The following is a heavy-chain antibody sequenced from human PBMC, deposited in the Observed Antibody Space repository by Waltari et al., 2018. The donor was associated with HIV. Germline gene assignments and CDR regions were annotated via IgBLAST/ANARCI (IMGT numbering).Heavy chain of an antibody. V-gene: IGHV4-34*02. J-gene: IGHJ4*02. Sequence: QVRLQQWGAGLLKPSETLSLTCAVYGGSFSKYYWTWIRQTPEKGLEWIGEINHSGPTDYNPSLKSRLTMSIDTSKNQFSLKLNSVTAADTAVYYCARHRFTRGNSAWYFLYWGQGTHVTVSS. CDR1: GGSFSKYY. CDR3: ARHRFTRGNSAWYFLY. CDR2: INHSGPT. D-gene: IGHD6-19*01.